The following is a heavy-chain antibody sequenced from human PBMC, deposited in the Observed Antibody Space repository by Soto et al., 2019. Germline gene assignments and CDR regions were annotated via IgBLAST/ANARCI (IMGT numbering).Heavy chain of an antibody. V-gene: IGHV5-51*01. J-gene: IGHJ4*02. Sequence: GESLKISCNGSGYSFTSYWIGLVRQMPGKGLEWMGIIYPGDSDTRYSPSFQGQVTISADKSISTAYLQWSSLKASDTAMYYCARSYYDSSGYSYYFDYWGQGTLVTVSS. D-gene: IGHD3-22*01. CDR2: IYPGDSDT. CDR3: ARSYYDSSGYSYYFDY. CDR1: GYSFTSYW.